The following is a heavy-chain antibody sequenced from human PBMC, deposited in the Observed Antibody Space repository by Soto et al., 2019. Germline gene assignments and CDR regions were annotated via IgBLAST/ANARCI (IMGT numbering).Heavy chain of an antibody. CDR3: ARDRALVGASDY. CDR1: GFTFSSYS. Sequence: GGSLRLSCAASGFTFSSYSMNWVRQAPGKGLEWVSSISSSSSYIYYADSVKGRFTISRDNAKNSLYLQMNGLRAEDTAVYYCARDRALVGASDYWGQGTLVTVSS. J-gene: IGHJ4*02. V-gene: IGHV3-21*01. CDR2: ISSSSSYI. D-gene: IGHD1-26*01.